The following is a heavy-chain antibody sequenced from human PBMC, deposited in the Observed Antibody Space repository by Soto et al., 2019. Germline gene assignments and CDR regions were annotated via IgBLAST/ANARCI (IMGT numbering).Heavy chain of an antibody. D-gene: IGHD3-22*01. Sequence: TSETLSLTCTVSGGSISSYYWSWIRQPPGKGLEWIGYIYYSGSTNYNPSLKSRVTISVDTSKNQFSLKLSSVTAADTAVYYCARANYYDSSGYYHSYYYYGMDVWGQGTTVTVSS. J-gene: IGHJ6*02. CDR2: IYYSGST. V-gene: IGHV4-59*01. CDR1: GGSISSYY. CDR3: ARANYYDSSGYYHSYYYYGMDV.